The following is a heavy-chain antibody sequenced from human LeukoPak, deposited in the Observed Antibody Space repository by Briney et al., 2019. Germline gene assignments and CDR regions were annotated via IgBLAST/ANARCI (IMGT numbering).Heavy chain of an antibody. J-gene: IGHJ2*01. V-gene: IGHV4-39*07. CDR3: ARDTYDFWSGYYPTNHWYFDL. CDR2: IYYSGST. Sequence: PSETLSLTCTVSGGSISSSSYYWGWIRQPPGKGLEWIGSIYYSGSTYYNPSLKSRVTISVDTSKNQFSLKLSSVTAADTAVYYCARDTYDFWSGYYPTNHWYFDLWGRGTLVTVSS. D-gene: IGHD3-3*01. CDR1: GGSISSSSYY.